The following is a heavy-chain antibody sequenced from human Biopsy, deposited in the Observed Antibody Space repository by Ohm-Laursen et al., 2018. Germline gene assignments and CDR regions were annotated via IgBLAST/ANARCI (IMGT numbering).Heavy chain of an antibody. J-gene: IGHJ4*02. D-gene: IGHD2-21*02. CDR2: IVVGGGNT. Sequence: SVKVSCKASGFTFNRSAMQWVRQARGQRLEWIGWIVVGGGNTNYAQKLQERVTITRDMSTSTAYMELSSLRSEDTAVYYCASRPNCGGDCSSGFDYWGQGTLVTVSS. CDR3: ASRPNCGGDCSSGFDY. CDR1: GFTFNRSA. V-gene: IGHV1-58*02.